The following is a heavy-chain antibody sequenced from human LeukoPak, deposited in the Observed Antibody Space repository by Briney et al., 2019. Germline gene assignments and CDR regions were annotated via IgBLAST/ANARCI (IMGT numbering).Heavy chain of an antibody. J-gene: IGHJ5*02. CDR3: AKNYGDSNWFDP. CDR2: TYYRSNWFN. V-gene: IGHV6-1*01. Sequence: SQTLSLTCAISGDSVSSNSAAWNWIRQSPSRGLEWLGRTYYRSNWFNDFALSVKSRITINPDASKNQFSLQLNSVTPEDTAVYYCAKNYGDSNWFDPWGQGTLVTVSS. D-gene: IGHD4-17*01. CDR1: GDSVSSNSAA.